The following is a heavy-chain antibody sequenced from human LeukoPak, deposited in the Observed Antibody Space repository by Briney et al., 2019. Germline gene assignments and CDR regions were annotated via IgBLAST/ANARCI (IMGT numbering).Heavy chain of an antibody. CDR1: GYTFTGYY. J-gene: IGHJ6*04. D-gene: IGHD3-10*01. CDR3: ARYGFGELSSYGMDV. CDR2: INPNSGGT. V-gene: IGHV1-2*04. Sequence: ASLKVSCKASGYTFTGYYMHWVRQAPGQGLEWMGWINPNSGGTNYAQKFQGWVTMTRDTSISTAYMELSRLRSDDTAVYYCARYGFGELSSYGMDVWGKGTTVTVSS.